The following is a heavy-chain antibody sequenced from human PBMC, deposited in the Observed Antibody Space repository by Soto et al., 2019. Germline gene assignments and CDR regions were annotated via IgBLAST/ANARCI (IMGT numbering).Heavy chain of an antibody. CDR1: GFTFSDYY. Sequence: QVQLVESGGGLVKPGGSLRLSCAASGFTFSDYYMSWIRQAPGKGLEWVSYISSSGSTIYYADSVKGRFTISRDNAKNXXYLQMNSLRAEDTAVYYCARDPPLSTVPTTEYFQHWGQGTLVTVSS. CDR2: ISSSGSTI. V-gene: IGHV3-11*01. J-gene: IGHJ1*01. CDR3: ARDPPLSTVPTTEYFQH. D-gene: IGHD4-17*01.